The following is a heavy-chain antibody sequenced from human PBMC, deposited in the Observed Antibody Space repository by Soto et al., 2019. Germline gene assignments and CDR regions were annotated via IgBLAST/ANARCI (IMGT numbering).Heavy chain of an antibody. V-gene: IGHV2-5*02. CDR3: AHLTTGGFYFDY. Sequence: QITLKESGPTLVKPTQTLTLTCTFSGFSLRNSGVGVGWIRQPPGKALEWLALIYWDDDKRYSPSLKSRLTITKDTYKNQVVLTMTNMDPVDTDTYYCAHLTTGGFYFDYWGQGTLVTVSS. D-gene: IGHD4-17*01. CDR1: GFSLRNSGVG. CDR2: IYWDDDK. J-gene: IGHJ4*02.